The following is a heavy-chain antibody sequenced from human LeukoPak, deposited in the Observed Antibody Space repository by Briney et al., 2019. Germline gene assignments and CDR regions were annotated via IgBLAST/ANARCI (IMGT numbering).Heavy chain of an antibody. V-gene: IGHV3-15*01. CDR3: TTAVVTAIQDYFDY. D-gene: IGHD2-21*02. J-gene: IGHJ4*02. CDR1: GFTFSNAW. CDR2: IKSKTDGGTT. Sequence: GGSLRLSCAASGFTFSNAWMSWVRQAPGKGLEWVGRIKSKTDGGTTDYAAPVKGRFTISRDDSKNTLYLQMNSLKTEDTAVYYCTTAVVTAIQDYFDYWGQGTLVTVSS.